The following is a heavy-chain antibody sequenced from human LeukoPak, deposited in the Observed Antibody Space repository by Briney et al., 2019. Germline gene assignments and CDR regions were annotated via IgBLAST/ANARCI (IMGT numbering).Heavy chain of an antibody. Sequence: GAPVKVSCKASGYTFTGYYMHWVRQAPGQGLEWMGRIIPIFGTANYAQKFQGRVTITTDESTSTAYMELSSLRSEDTAVYYCARDSGDTAMVPDYWGQGALVTVSS. CDR1: GYTFTGYY. CDR2: IIPIFGTA. V-gene: IGHV1-69*05. CDR3: ARDSGDTAMVPDY. D-gene: IGHD5-18*01. J-gene: IGHJ4*02.